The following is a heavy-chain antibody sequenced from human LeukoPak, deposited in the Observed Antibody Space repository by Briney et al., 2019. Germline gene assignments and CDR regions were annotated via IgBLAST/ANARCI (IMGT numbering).Heavy chain of an antibody. J-gene: IGHJ4*02. CDR1: GVSISSSNSY. V-gene: IGHV4-39*01. Sequence: SETPSLTCTVSGVSISSSNSYWGWIRQPPGKGLEWIGSIYYSGNTYYNASLKSQVSISIDTSKNQFSLRLTSVTAADTAVYYCARQTGSGLFILPGGQGTLVTVSS. CDR2: IYYSGNT. CDR3: ARQTGSGLFILP. D-gene: IGHD3/OR15-3a*01.